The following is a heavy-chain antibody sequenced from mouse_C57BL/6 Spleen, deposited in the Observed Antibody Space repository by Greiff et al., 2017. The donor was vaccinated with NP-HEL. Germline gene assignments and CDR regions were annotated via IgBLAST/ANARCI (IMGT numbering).Heavy chain of an antibody. CDR2: IRSKSSNYAT. CDR3: VRENYSNYLAWFAY. D-gene: IGHD2-5*01. J-gene: IGHJ3*01. Sequence: VQLKESGGGLVQPKGSLKLSCAASGFTFNTYAMHWVRQAPGKGLEWVARIRSKSSNYATYYADSVKDRFTISRDDSQSMLYLQMNNLKTEDTAMYYCVRENYSNYLAWFAYWGQGTLVTVSA. CDR1: GFTFNTYA. V-gene: IGHV10-3*01.